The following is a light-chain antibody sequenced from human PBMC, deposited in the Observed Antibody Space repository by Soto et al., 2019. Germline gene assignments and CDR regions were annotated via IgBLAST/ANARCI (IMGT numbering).Light chain of an antibody. Sequence: EIVLTQSPGTLSLSPGERATLSCRASQGLSRNHLAWYQQKTGQAPRLLFYGASSRAIGIPDRFSGSGSGTDFTLTISRLEPEDFAVYYCQQYDSSRTFGQGTKVEIK. CDR3: QQYDSSRT. CDR1: QGLSRNH. J-gene: IGKJ1*01. CDR2: GAS. V-gene: IGKV3-20*01.